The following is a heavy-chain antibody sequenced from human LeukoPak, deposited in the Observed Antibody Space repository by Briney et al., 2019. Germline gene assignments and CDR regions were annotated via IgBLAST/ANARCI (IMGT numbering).Heavy chain of an antibody. V-gene: IGHV3-30*02. Sequence: GGSLRLSCAASGFTFSSYGMHWVRQAPGKGLEWVAFIRYDGSNKYYADSVKGRFTISRDNSKNTLYLQMNSLRAEDTAVYYCAKDYYCSSTSCGIDYWGQGTLATVSS. CDR1: GFTFSSYG. CDR2: IRYDGSNK. CDR3: AKDYYCSSTSCGIDY. J-gene: IGHJ4*02. D-gene: IGHD2-2*01.